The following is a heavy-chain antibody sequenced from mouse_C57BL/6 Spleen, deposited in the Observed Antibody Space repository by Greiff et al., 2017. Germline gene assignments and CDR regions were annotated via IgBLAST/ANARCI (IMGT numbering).Heavy chain of an antibody. D-gene: IGHD2-4*01. CDR1: GFTFSDFY. Sequence: EVKLVESGGGLVQSGRSLRLSCATSGFTFSDFYMEWVRQAPGKGLEWIAASRNKANDYTTEYSASVKGRFIVSRDTSQSILYLQMNARRAEDTAIYYCARGGYYDYDGYAMDYWGQGTSVTVSS. CDR3: ARGGYYDYDGYAMDY. J-gene: IGHJ4*01. V-gene: IGHV7-1*01. CDR2: SRNKANDYTT.